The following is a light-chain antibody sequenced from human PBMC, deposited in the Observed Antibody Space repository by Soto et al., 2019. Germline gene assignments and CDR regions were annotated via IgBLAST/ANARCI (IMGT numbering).Light chain of an antibody. CDR2: EVT. J-gene: IGLJ2*01. CDR1: SRDVGAYDF. V-gene: IGLV2-8*01. CDR3: SSYAGMNNVI. Sequence: QSALTQPPSASVAPGQSVTISCTGTSRDVGAYDFVSWYQQQSDKAPKHLIFEVTKRPSGVPDRFSGSKSGNTASLTVSGLQADGEADYYCSSYAGMNNVIFVAGTKLTVL.